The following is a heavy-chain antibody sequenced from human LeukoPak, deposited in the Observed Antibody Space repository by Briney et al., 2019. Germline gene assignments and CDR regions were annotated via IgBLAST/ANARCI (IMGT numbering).Heavy chain of an antibody. D-gene: IGHD3-16*01. CDR3: AKAPYQCGVAWGGWFDP. CDR1: GFTFSSYA. CDR2: FSGSGGSA. Sequence: GGSLRLSCAASGFTFSSYAMSWFRRPPGKGREWWSAFSGSGGSAYYADSVEGRFTISRNNSKNTLYLQMNSLRAEDTAVYYCAKAPYQCGVAWGGWFDPWGQGTLVTVSS. V-gene: IGHV3-23*01. J-gene: IGHJ5*02.